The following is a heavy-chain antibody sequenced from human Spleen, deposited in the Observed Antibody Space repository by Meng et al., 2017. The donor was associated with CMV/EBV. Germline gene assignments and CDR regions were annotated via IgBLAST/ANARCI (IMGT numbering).Heavy chain of an antibody. CDR3: ARLIDSCIRSNCYKAAVVGY. CDR2: LHGDRT. V-gene: IGHV3-53*01. D-gene: IGHD2-2*02. CDR1: EFIVSANI. Sequence: GESLKISCAASEFIVSANIMSWVRQPQGRGLEWISMLHGDRTLYADAVKGRFTISRDNSKNTFYLQMNSLRAEDTAVYYCARLIDSCIRSNCYKAAVVGYWGRGTLVTVSS. J-gene: IGHJ4*02.